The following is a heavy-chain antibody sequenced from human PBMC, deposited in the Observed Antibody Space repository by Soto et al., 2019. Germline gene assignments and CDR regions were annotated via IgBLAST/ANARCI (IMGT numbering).Heavy chain of an antibody. J-gene: IGHJ4*02. V-gene: IGHV3-23*01. D-gene: IGHD3-22*01. Sequence: GGSLRLSCAASGFTFSSYAMRWVRQAPGKGLEWVSAISGSGGSTYYADSVKGRFTISRDNSKNTLYLQMNSLRAEDTAVYYCASYDSSGYNTPLDYWGQGTLVTVSS. CDR1: GFTFSSYA. CDR2: ISGSGGST. CDR3: ASYDSSGYNTPLDY.